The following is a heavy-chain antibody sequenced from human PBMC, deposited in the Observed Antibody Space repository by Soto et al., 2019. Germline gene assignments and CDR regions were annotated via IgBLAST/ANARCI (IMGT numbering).Heavy chain of an antibody. V-gene: IGHV1-69*01. Sequence: QVQLVQSGAEVKKPGSSVKVSCKVSGGTFSSYAIGWVRQAPGQGLEWMGGIVPFIGTPNYAQKVQGRVTITADESTHTAYLELTSLRSEDTAVYYCARAWNDVTLDYWGQGTLITVSS. D-gene: IGHD1-1*01. CDR2: IVPFIGTP. J-gene: IGHJ4*02. CDR3: ARAWNDVTLDY. CDR1: GGTFSSYA.